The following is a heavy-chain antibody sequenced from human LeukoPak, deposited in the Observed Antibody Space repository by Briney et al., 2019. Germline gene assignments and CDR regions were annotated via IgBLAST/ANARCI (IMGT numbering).Heavy chain of an antibody. J-gene: IGHJ5*02. CDR3: ARDDWFDP. CDR2: ISNNAIST. Sequence: GGSLRLSCAASGFTFSTYSMNWVRQAPGRGLEWIAYISNNAISTFYSDSVKGRFTISRDGAKNSLYLQMTGLSDEDTAVYYCARDDWFDPWGQGTRVTVSS. V-gene: IGHV3-48*02. CDR1: GFTFSTYS.